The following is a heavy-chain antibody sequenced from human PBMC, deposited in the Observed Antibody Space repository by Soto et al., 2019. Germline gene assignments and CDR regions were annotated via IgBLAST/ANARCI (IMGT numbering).Heavy chain of an antibody. D-gene: IGHD3-10*01. Sequence: GGSLRLSCAASAFTISSYWMHWVRQAPGKGLVWVSRINSDGSSTSYADSVKGRFTISRDNAKNTLYLQMNSLRAEDTAVYYCARGPTYYYGSGSYSRPYYYYYMDVWGKGTTVTVSS. CDR2: INSDGSST. J-gene: IGHJ6*03. V-gene: IGHV3-74*01. CDR3: ARGPTYYYGSGSYSRPYYYYYMDV. CDR1: AFTISSYW.